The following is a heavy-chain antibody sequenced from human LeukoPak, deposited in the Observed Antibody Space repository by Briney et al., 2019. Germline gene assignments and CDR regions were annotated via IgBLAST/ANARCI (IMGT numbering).Heavy chain of an antibody. CDR3: ARDLARNGDAFDI. J-gene: IGHJ3*02. CDR1: GFTFSSYA. CDR2: ISYDGSNK. Sequence: GGSLRLSCAASGFTFSSYAMHWVRQAPGKGLEWVAVISYDGSNKYYADSVKGRFTISRDNSKNTLYLQMNSLRAEDTAVYYCARDLARNGDAFDIWGQGTMVTVSS. V-gene: IGHV3-30-3*01. D-gene: IGHD1-1*01.